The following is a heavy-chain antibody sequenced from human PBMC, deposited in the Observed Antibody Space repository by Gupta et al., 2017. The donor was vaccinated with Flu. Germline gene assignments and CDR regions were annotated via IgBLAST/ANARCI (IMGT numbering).Heavy chain of an antibody. CDR3: AKDSLSGSWALFDH. Sequence: EDYAMHWGRQAPGKGLEWGSSMSWNSATIAYADSVEGRFTIARDNAKNSLHVEMNNLRAEDTALYFCAKDSLSGSWALFDHWGQGTMVTLSS. D-gene: IGHD6-13*01. V-gene: IGHV3-9*01. CDR2: MSWNSATI. CDR1: EDYA. J-gene: IGHJ4*02.